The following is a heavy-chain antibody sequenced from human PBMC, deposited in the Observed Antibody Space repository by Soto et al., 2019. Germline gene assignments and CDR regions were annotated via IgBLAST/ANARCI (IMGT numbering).Heavy chain of an antibody. J-gene: IGHJ4*02. V-gene: IGHV3-9*01. Sequence: SLRLSCAASGFTFDDYAMHWVRQAPGKGLEWVSGISWNSGSIGYADSVKGRFTISRDNAKNSLYLQMNSLRAEDTALYYCAKDGGPIAAAGTNLGYWGQGTLVTVSS. D-gene: IGHD6-13*01. CDR1: GFTFDDYA. CDR3: AKDGGPIAAAGTNLGY. CDR2: ISWNSGSI.